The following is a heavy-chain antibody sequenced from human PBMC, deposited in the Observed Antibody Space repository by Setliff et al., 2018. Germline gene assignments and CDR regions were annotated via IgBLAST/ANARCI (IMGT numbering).Heavy chain of an antibody. V-gene: IGHV4-4*02. Sequence: SETLSLTCAVSGGSISSSNWWSWVRQPPGKGLEWIGEIYHSGSTNYNPSLKSRVTISVDTSKNQFSLKLTSVTAADTAVYYCARLSYYGSGSYYDFDSWGQGTLVTVSS. CDR1: GGSISSSNW. CDR2: IYHSGST. D-gene: IGHD3-10*01. J-gene: IGHJ4*02. CDR3: ARLSYYGSGSYYDFDS.